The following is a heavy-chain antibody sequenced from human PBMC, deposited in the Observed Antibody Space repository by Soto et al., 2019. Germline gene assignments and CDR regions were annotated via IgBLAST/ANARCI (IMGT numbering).Heavy chain of an antibody. CDR3: ERAGGSCTAGSCTHKYFYSMAV. J-gene: IGHJ6*02. CDR1: GFTFSRFW. V-gene: IGHV3-74*01. D-gene: IGHD2-15*01. CDR2: IYSDGSSP. Sequence: EVQLVESGGGLVQRGGSLRVSCAASGFTFSRFWMHWVRQAPGMGLVWVSRIYSDGSSPNYADSVKGRFTISRDNAKNTLYLQMNSLSVEDTAVYYCERAGGSCTAGSCTHKYFYSMAVGGQGTTVTVSS.